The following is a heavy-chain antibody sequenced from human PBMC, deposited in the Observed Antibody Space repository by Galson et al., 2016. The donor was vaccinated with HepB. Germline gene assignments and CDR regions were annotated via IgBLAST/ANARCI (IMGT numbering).Heavy chain of an antibody. V-gene: IGHV5-51*01. J-gene: IGHJ4*02. CDR1: GYSFTKYW. CDR3: ARHFDCSTSSCYLDY. CDR2: IYPGDSDT. Sequence: QSGAEVTKPGESLKISCEASGYSFTKYWIGWVRQMPGGGLEWMAIIYPGDSDTRYSPSFQGQVTISADKSTSTAYLQWNSLKASDTAMYYCARHFDCSTSSCYLDYWGRGTLVTVSS. D-gene: IGHD2-15*01.